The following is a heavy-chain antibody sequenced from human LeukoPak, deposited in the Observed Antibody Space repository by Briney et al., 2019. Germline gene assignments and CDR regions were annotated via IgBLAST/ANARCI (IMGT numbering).Heavy chain of an antibody. CDR3: AKGADEDIVVVVAATACDY. CDR1: GFTFSSYA. D-gene: IGHD2-15*01. J-gene: IGHJ4*02. Sequence: PGGSLRLSCAASGFTFSSYAMSWVRQAPGKGLEWVSAISGSGGSTYYADSVKGRFTISRDNSKNTLYLQMNSLSAEDTAVYYSAKGADEDIVVVVAATACDYWGQGTLVTVSS. CDR2: ISGSGGST. V-gene: IGHV3-23*01.